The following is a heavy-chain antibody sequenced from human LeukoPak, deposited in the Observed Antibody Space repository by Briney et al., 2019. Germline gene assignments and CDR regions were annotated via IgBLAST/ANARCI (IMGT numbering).Heavy chain of an antibody. V-gene: IGHV1-2*02. J-gene: IGHJ4*02. D-gene: IGHD2-8*01. Sequence: ASLKVSCKPSGYTFTGSYMHWMRQAPGQGLEWMGWINPNTGGTKYAQKFQGRVTMTRDTSPSTAYMELNRLRADDTAVYYCARVAYCSIGVCMNFDYWGQGTLVTVSS. CDR3: ARVAYCSIGVCMNFDY. CDR2: INPNTGGT. CDR1: GYTFTGSY.